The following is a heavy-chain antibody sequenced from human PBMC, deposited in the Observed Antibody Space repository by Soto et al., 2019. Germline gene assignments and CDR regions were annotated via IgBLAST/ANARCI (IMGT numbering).Heavy chain of an antibody. J-gene: IGHJ4*02. CDR2: VDPSDSCA. Sequence: GESLQISSKCSGYRVAIYWISWVLQMPGKGLEWMGTVDPSDSCANYSPSFQGHVTISAAKSSSTAYLQWSGMKASDTAMYYCARHPGIAATDFDYWGQGTLVTVS. CDR3: ARHPGIAATDFDY. CDR1: GYRVAIYW. V-gene: IGHV5-10-1*01. D-gene: IGHD6-13*01.